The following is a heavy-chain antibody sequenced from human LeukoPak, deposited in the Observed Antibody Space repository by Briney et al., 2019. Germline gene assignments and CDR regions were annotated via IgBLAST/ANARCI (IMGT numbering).Heavy chain of an antibody. J-gene: IGHJ4*02. CDR1: GGSILTYS. CDR3: ARVEELGATRLFDY. CDR2: IYYSGST. D-gene: IGHD1-26*01. Sequence: SETLSLSCIVSGGSILTYSWNWIRQPPGKGLEWIGYIYYSGSTNYNPSLKSRVTISVDTSKNQFSLKLSSVTAADTAVYYCARVEELGATRLFDYWGQGTLVTVSS. V-gene: IGHV4-59*01.